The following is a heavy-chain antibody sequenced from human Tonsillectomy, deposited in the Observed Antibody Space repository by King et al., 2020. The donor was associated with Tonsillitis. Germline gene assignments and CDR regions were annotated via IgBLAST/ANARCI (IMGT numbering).Heavy chain of an antibody. D-gene: IGHD1-26*01. V-gene: IGHV2-70*01. CDR3: ARGAHDSGSYYSDY. CDR2: IDWDDDK. Sequence: VTLKESGPALVKPTQTLTLTCTFSGFSLSTSGMCVSWFRQPPGKALEWLALIDWDDDKYYSTSLKTRLTISKDTSKNQVVLTMTNMDPVDTATYYCARGAHDSGSYYSDYWGQGTLVTVSS. J-gene: IGHJ4*02. CDR1: GFSLSTSGMC.